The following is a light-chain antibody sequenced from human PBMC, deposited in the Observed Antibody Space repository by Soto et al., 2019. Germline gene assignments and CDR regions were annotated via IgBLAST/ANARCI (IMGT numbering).Light chain of an antibody. V-gene: IGKV3D-20*01. J-gene: IGKJ4*01. CDR1: QIVSSNY. CDR3: QQYYDSPPGT. CDR2: DAS. Sequence: EVVLTQSPASLSLSPGERATLSCGASQIVSSNYLAWYQQKPGLAPRLLIYDASTRATGVPDRFRGSGSVTDFTPTINRLLPEDAAVYYCQQYYDSPPGTFGGGTKVEIK.